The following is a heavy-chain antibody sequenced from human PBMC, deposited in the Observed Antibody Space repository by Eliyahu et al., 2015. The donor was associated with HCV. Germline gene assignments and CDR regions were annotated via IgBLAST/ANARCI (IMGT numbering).Heavy chain of an antibody. Sequence: QVQLQESGPGLVKPSETLSLTCNVSGXSIRSXYWSWIRXPPGKGLEWMGYVYYXGGTNYNPXLKSRVTISVDTPNNQISLRLSSVTAADTAVYYCARGGYYDTTGLLYYYYGMDVWGQGTTVTVSS. CDR3: ARGGYYDTTGLLYYYYGMDV. V-gene: IGHV4-59*01. D-gene: IGHD3-16*01. CDR2: VYYXGGT. J-gene: IGHJ6*02. CDR1: GXSIRSXY.